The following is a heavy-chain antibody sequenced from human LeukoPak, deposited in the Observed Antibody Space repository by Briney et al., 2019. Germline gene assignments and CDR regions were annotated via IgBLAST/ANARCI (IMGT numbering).Heavy chain of an antibody. CDR3: ARGGTMIEGYYYMDV. Sequence: SETLSLTCAVYGGPFRGYYGRWIRQPPGKGREWIGEIYHSGSTKYNPSLKSRVTISVDTSKNPFSLKLSSVTAADTAVYYCARGGTMIEGYYYMDVWGKGTTVTVSS. CDR2: IYHSGST. D-gene: IGHD3-22*01. J-gene: IGHJ6*03. V-gene: IGHV4-34*01. CDR1: GGPFRGYY.